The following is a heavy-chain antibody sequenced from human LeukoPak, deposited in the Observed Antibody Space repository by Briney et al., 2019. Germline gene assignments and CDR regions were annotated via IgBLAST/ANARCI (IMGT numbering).Heavy chain of an antibody. CDR2: MNPNSGNT. J-gene: IGHJ4*02. D-gene: IGHD3-10*01. V-gene: IGHV1-8*01. CDR1: GYTFTTYD. Sequence: ASVKVSCKASGYTFTTYDINWVRQATGQGLEWMEWMNPNSGNTGYAQKFQGRVTMTRNTSISTAYMELSSLRSEDTAVYYCARGSRMGRGVDGDYWGQGTLVTVSS. CDR3: ARGSRMGRGVDGDY.